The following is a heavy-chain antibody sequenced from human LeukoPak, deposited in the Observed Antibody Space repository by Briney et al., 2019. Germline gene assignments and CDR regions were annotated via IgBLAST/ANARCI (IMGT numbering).Heavy chain of an antibody. V-gene: IGHV4-4*09. CDR1: GGSISSYY. D-gene: IGHD3-3*01. CDR2: IYTSGST. CDR3: ARGSPRYYDFWSGPPPNWFDP. J-gene: IGHJ5*02. Sequence: SETLSLTCTVSGGSISSYYWSWIRQPPGKGLEWIGYIYTSGSTNYNPSLKSRVTISVDTSKNQFSLKLSSVTAADTAVYYCARGSPRYYDFWSGPPPNWFDPWGQGTLVTVSS.